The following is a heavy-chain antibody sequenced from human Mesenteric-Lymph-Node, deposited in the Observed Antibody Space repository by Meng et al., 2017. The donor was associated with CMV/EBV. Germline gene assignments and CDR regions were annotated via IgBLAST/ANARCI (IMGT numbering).Heavy chain of an antibody. D-gene: IGHD5-12*01. V-gene: IGHV5-51*01. CDR2: IFPIDSNT. J-gene: IGHJ4*02. CDR3: ATHSPSESGDELDH. Sequence: SAYNFVNDCIDYVRQKPGKGLEWMEMIFPIDSNTISSPSSQVQVPISIDMSITTASLSWNSLKASATDIYFYATHSPSESGDELDHWGQGTLVTVSS. CDR1: AYNFVNDC.